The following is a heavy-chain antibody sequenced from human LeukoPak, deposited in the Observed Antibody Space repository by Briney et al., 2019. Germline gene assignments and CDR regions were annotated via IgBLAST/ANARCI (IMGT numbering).Heavy chain of an antibody. CDR3: ARDLSSTSNWELDY. D-gene: IGHD1-26*01. CDR2: INPNSGGT. Sequence: ASVKVSCKASGYTFTGYFMHWVRQAPGQGLEWMGRINPNSGGTNYAQNFQGSVTMTRDTSISTAYMDLSRLTSDDTAVYYCARDLSSTSNWELDYWGQGTLVTVSS. J-gene: IGHJ4*02. CDR1: GYTFTGYF. V-gene: IGHV1-2*06.